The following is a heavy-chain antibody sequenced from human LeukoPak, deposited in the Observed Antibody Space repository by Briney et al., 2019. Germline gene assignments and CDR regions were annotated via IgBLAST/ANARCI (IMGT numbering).Heavy chain of an antibody. D-gene: IGHD1-26*01. Sequence: GGSLRLSCAASGFTLSNNYMSWVRQAPGKGLEWVSAISGSGGSTYYADSVKGRFTISRDNSKNTLYLQMNSLRAEDTAVYYWAKGSGRYSGWVEPWGQGTLVTVSS. J-gene: IGHJ5*02. V-gene: IGHV3-23*01. CDR2: ISGSGGST. CDR1: GFTLSNNY. CDR3: AKGSGRYSGWVEP.